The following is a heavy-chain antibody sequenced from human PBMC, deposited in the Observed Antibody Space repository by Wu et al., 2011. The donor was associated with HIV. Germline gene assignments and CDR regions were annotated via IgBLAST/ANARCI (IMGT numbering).Heavy chain of an antibody. CDR2: INGYNGNS. J-gene: IGHJ3*02. Sequence: QVQLVQSGAEVKKPGSSMKVSCTASGGTFSSYAITWVRQAPGQGLEWLGWINGYNGNSRYRQNFQDRVSMSTDSATTTAYMELRSLRSDDTAVYYCASVRCHVDHCYFPLLGTAFDIWGQGTMVTVSS. V-gene: IGHV1-18*01. CDR1: GGTFSSYA. CDR3: ASVRCHVDHCYFPLLGTAFDI. D-gene: IGHD2-15*01.